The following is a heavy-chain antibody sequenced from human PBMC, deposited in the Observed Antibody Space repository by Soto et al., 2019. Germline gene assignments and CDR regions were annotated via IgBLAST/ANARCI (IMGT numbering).Heavy chain of an antibody. CDR3: AKDGGSVCSGGTCYFQAPDY. D-gene: IGHD2-15*01. V-gene: IGHV3-23*01. CDR2: IDGSGRNT. CDR1: GFTFSSYA. Sequence: EVQLLESGGGLVQPGGSLRLSCAASGFTFSSYAMSWVRQAPGKGLEWVSGIDGSGRNTYYADSVKGRFTISRDNSKNTLSVQMNGLRVEGTALYYCAKDGGSVCSGGTCYFQAPDYWGQGTLVTVSS. J-gene: IGHJ4*02.